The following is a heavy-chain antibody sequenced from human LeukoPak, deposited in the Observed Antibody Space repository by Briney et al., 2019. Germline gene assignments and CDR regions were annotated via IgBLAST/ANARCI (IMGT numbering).Heavy chain of an antibody. Sequence: SETLSLTCAVSGGSFSGYYWSWIRQPPGKGLEWIGEINHSGSTNYNPSLKSRVTISVDTSKNQFSLKLSSVTAADTAVYYCARAGRPTMVRGYYYGMDVWGKGTTVTVSS. V-gene: IGHV4-34*01. CDR2: INHSGST. D-gene: IGHD3-10*01. CDR1: GGSFSGYY. CDR3: ARAGRPTMVRGYYYGMDV. J-gene: IGHJ6*04.